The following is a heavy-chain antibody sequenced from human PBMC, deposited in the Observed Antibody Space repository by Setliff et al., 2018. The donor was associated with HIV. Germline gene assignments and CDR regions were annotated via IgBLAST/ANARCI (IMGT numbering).Heavy chain of an antibody. D-gene: IGHD3-22*01. CDR3: ARGGNEYYYDSSGYHPTDY. CDR2: IIPIFGTA. V-gene: IGHV1-69*13. CDR1: GYTFTGYY. J-gene: IGHJ4*02. Sequence: SVKVSCKASGYTFTGYYMHWVRQAPGQGLEWMGGIIPIFGTANYAQKFQGRVTITADEYTSTAYMELSSLRSEDTAVYYCARGGNEYYYDSSGYHPTDYWGQGTLVTVSS.